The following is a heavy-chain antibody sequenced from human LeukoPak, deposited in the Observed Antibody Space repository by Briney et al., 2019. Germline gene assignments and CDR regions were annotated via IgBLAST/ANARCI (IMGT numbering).Heavy chain of an antibody. V-gene: IGHV3-23*01. CDR2: ISGSGGST. J-gene: IGHJ4*02. CDR3: TTPELEPNFDY. Sequence: GGSLRLSCAASGFTFSSYAMSWVRQAPGKGLEWVSAISGSGGSTYYADSVKGRFTISRDNSKNTLYLQMNSLKTEDTAVYYCTTPELEPNFDYWGQGTLVTVSS. D-gene: IGHD1-1*01. CDR1: GFTFSSYA.